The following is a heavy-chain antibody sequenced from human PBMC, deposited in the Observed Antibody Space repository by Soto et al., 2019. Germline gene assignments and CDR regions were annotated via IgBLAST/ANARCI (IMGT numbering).Heavy chain of an antibody. CDR1: GGSFSGYY. Sequence: PSETLSLTCAVYGGSFSGYYWSWIRQPPGKGLEWIGEINYSGSTNYNPSLKSRVTISVDTSKNQFSLKLSSVTAADTAVYYCARGQRDSSSWYFDYWGQGTLVTVSS. CDR2: INYSGST. D-gene: IGHD6-13*01. J-gene: IGHJ4*02. V-gene: IGHV4-34*01. CDR3: ARGQRDSSSWYFDY.